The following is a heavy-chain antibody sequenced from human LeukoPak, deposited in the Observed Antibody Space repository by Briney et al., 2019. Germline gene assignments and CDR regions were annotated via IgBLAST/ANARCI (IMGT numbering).Heavy chain of an antibody. CDR2: ISWNSGSI. Sequence: GRSLRLSCAASGFTFDDYGMTWVRQAPGKGLEWVSGISWNSGSIGYADSVRGRFTISRDNAKNSLYLQMNSLRAEDTAFYYCARGDNSGYYFFYGVYWGQGTLVTVSS. D-gene: IGHD3-22*01. J-gene: IGHJ4*02. CDR3: ARGDNSGYYFFYGVY. CDR1: GFTFDDYG. V-gene: IGHV3-9*01.